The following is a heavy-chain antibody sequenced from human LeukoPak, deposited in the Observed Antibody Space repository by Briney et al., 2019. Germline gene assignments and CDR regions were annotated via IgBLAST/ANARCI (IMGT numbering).Heavy chain of an antibody. CDR1: GGSISSGGYY. J-gene: IGHJ4*02. D-gene: IGHD3-10*01. Sequence: SQTLSLTCTVSGGSISSGGYYWSWIRQHPGKGLEWIGYIYYSGSTYYNPSLKSRVTISVDSSKNQFSLKLSPVTAADTAVYYCASKGRGPFDYWGQGTLVTVSS. CDR2: IYYSGST. CDR3: ASKGRGPFDY. V-gene: IGHV4-31*03.